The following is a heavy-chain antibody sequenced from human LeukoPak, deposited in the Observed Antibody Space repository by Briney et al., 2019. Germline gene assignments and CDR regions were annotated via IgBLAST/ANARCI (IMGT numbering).Heavy chain of an antibody. V-gene: IGHV5-51*01. Sequence: GESLKISCKGSGYSFTSYWIAWVRQMPGKGLECMGIIYPGDSDTTYSPSFQGQVTISADKSFSTAYLQWSSLKASDSAMYYCARFSCGFDYWGQGTLVTVSS. CDR3: ARFSCGFDY. CDR1: GYSFTSYW. J-gene: IGHJ4*02. CDR2: IYPGDSDT. D-gene: IGHD2-15*01.